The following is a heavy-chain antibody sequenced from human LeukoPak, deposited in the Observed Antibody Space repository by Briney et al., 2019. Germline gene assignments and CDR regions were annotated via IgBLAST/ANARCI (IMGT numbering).Heavy chain of an antibody. CDR2: IYTSGST. D-gene: IGHD4-11*01. J-gene: IGHJ5*02. CDR3: ARLYSNYESPWNWFDP. CDR1: GGSISSYY. V-gene: IGHV4-4*09. Sequence: SETLSLTCSVSGGSISSYYWSWIRQPPGKGLEWIGYIYTSGSTNYNPSLKSRVTISVDTSKNQFSLKLSSVTAADTAVYYCARLYSNYESPWNWFDPWGQGTLVTVSS.